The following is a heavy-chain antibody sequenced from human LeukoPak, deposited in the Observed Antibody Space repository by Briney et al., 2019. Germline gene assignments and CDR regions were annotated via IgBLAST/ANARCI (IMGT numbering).Heavy chain of an antibody. J-gene: IGHJ4*02. Sequence: ASVKLSCKPSGSTFSPYTISWVPQAPGQGLGWRGRIIPILGIANYAQKPPRRVTTTADKSTSTTYMARSSLRSADPAVSSCARGGKGIQLWPDYWGQGTLVTVSS. CDR3: ARGGKGIQLWPDY. D-gene: IGHD5-18*01. CDR2: IIPILGIA. CDR1: GSTFSPYT. V-gene: IGHV1-69*02.